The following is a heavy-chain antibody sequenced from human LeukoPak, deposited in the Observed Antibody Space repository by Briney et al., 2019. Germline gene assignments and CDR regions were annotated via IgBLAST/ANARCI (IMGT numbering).Heavy chain of an antibody. CDR3: ARVMARNAFDI. J-gene: IGHJ3*02. D-gene: IGHD5-24*01. CDR1: GFTFSSYA. CDR2: ISYDGSNK. V-gene: IGHV3-30*14. Sequence: GGSLRLSCAASGFTFSSYAMHWVRQAPGKGLEWVAVISYDGSNKYYADSVKGRFTISRDNSKNTLYLQMNSLRAEDTAVYYCARVMARNAFDIWGQGTMVTVSS.